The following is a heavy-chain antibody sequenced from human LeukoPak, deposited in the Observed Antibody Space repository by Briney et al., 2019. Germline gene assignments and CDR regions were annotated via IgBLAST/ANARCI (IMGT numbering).Heavy chain of an antibody. J-gene: IGHJ4*02. D-gene: IGHD5-18*01. CDR1: GYSFTSYW. CDR2: IDPSDYEP. Sequence: GGSLKISCKASGYSFTSYWVGWVRQMPGKGREWMGIIDPSDYEPRNTPFTKAQDTITVDKSLTTADLQSNSLKALDTAMYHCARQTAMGRSGDYWGQGTLVTVSS. V-gene: IGHV5-51*01. CDR3: ARQTAMGRSGDY.